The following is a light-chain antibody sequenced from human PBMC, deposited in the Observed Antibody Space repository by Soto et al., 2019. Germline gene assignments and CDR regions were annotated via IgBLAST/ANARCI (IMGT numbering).Light chain of an antibody. V-gene: IGLV2-8*01. CDR1: SSDVGGYNY. CDR3: SAYAGSSNV. J-gene: IGLJ1*01. CDR2: EVN. Sequence: QSALTQPPSASGSPGQSVAISCTGTSSDVGGYNYVSWYQQHPGKAPKLMIYEVNKRPSGVPDRFSGSKSGNTASLTVSGLQAEYGADYYCSAYAGSSNVFGTGTKLTVL.